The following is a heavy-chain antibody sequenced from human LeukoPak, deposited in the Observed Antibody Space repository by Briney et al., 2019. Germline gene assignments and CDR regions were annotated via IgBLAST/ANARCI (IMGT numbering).Heavy chain of an antibody. J-gene: IGHJ4*02. CDR1: GYTFINYD. V-gene: IGHV1-8*01. Sequence: ASVKVSCKTSGYTFINYDINRIRQAPGQGLEWLGWMSANSGNTGYAQKFQGRVTMTRTTSISTAFMELSRLTFEDTAVYYCVRTPPKGDIDYWGQGTLVTVSS. CDR2: MSANSGNT. CDR3: VRTPPKGDIDY. D-gene: IGHD2-21*02.